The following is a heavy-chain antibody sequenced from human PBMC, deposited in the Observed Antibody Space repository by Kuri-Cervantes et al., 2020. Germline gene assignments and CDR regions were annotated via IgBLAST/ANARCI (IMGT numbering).Heavy chain of an antibody. J-gene: IGHJ6*03. D-gene: IGHD4-17*01. Sequence: SQTLSLTCAVSGYSIRSGYYWGWIRQPPGKGLQWIATVYHNGNTYYNPSLMSRITISIDMSKNQLSLKLNSVTAADTAVYYCARLRDLARGYMDVWGKGTTVTVSS. CDR1: GYSIRSGYY. CDR3: ARLRDLARGYMDV. V-gene: IGHV4-38-2*01. CDR2: VYHNGNT.